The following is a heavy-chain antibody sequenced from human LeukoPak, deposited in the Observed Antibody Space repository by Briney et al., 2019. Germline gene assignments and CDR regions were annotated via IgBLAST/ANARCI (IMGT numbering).Heavy chain of an antibody. CDR2: IKSDGSMT. V-gene: IGHV3-74*01. CDR3: ASQVVGAAFDP. D-gene: IGHD2-15*01. CDR1: GFTFSGYW. J-gene: IGHJ5*02. Sequence: PGGSVRLSCVASGFTFSGYWIHWVRQPPGKGLVWVSRIKSDGSMTNYADSVKGRFTISRDNAKNTLYLQMNSLRAEDTAVYYCASQVVGAAFDPPGQRTLVSVSS.